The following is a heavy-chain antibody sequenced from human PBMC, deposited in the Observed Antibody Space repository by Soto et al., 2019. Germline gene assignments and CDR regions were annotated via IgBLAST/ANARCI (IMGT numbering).Heavy chain of an antibody. J-gene: IGHJ2*01. CDR2: IYPGDSDT. V-gene: IGHV5-51*01. CDR3: ARVGATTLLGWYFDL. D-gene: IGHD1-26*01. Sequence: ESLKISCKGSGYSFTSYWIGWVRQMPGKGLEWMGIIYPGDSDTRYSPSFQGQVTISADKSISTAYLQWSSLKASDTAMYYCARVGATTLLGWYFDLWGRGTMVTVCS. CDR1: GYSFTSYW.